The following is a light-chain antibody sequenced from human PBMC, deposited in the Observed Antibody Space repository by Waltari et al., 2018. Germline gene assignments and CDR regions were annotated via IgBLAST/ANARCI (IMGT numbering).Light chain of an antibody. J-gene: IGLJ2*01. CDR3: CSYAGSSPHVV. CDR2: EDT. V-gene: IGLV2-23*01. CDR1: SSDVGRHNL. Sequence: QSALTQPASVSGSPGQSITIPCTGTSSDVGRHNLFSWYQQHPGKAPKLMIYEDTKRPSGVSDRFSGSKSGNTASLTISGLQAEDEADYYCCSYAGSSPHVVFGGGTKLTVL.